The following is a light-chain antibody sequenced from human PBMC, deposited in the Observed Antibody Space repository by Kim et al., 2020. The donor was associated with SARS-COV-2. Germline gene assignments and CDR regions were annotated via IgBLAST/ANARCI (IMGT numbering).Light chain of an antibody. Sequence: QSVLTQPPSVSAAPGQKVTISCSGSSSNIGNNYVSWYQQHPGTAPKLLIYDNNKRPSGIPDRFSGSKSGTSATLGITGLQTGDEADYYYGTWDSSLSPWVFGGGTQLTVL. J-gene: IGLJ3*02. CDR1: SSNIGNNY. CDR2: DNN. CDR3: GTWDSSLSPWV. V-gene: IGLV1-51*01.